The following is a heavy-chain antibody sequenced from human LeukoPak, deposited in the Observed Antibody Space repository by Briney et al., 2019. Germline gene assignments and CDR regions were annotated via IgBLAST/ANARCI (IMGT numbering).Heavy chain of an antibody. D-gene: IGHD6-13*01. Sequence: GSLRLSCAASGFTFSSYWMNWARQAPGKGLEWVASINHNGNVNYYVDSVKGRFTISRDNAKNSLYLQMSNLRAEDTAVYYCAKDEGQQQLEYYFDYWGQGTLVTVSS. J-gene: IGHJ4*02. V-gene: IGHV3-7*01. CDR2: INHNGNVN. CDR3: AKDEGQQQLEYYFDY. CDR1: GFTFSSYW.